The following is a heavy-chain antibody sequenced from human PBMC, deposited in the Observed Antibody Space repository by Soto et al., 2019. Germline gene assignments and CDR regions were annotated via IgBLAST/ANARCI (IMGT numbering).Heavy chain of an antibody. V-gene: IGHV4-34*01. D-gene: IGHD6-13*01. Sequence: PSETLSITSAVYGESFSSYYWGWIRQTPGKGLEWIGEINHSGSTNYNPSLKSRVTISVDTSKNQFSLNLSSVTAADTAVYYYARSFGVAAAGPFDYWGQGTLVTVSS. J-gene: IGHJ4*02. CDR3: ARSFGVAAAGPFDY. CDR2: INHSGST. CDR1: GESFSSYY.